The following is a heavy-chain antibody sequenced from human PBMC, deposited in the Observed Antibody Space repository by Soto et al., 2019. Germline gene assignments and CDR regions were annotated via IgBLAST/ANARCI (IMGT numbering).Heavy chain of an antibody. CDR3: ARETSQNVYSRYGMDV. J-gene: IGHJ6*02. Sequence: PSETLSLTCAIYCGSFSGFYWSWIRQPPGKGLEWIGEINDSGTTNYNPSLKSRVTISADTSKTHFSLRLTSVTAADTAVYYCARETSQNVYSRYGMDVWGQGTTVTVSS. V-gene: IGHV4-34*01. CDR2: INDSGTT. CDR1: CGSFSGFY. D-gene: IGHD2-15*01.